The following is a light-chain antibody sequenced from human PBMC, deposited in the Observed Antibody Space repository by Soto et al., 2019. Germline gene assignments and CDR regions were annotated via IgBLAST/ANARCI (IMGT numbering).Light chain of an antibody. CDR2: EVS. CDR3: SAYTSSYIYV. Sequence: QSVPTQPGSVSVSPGQSITNTCTGSGSDGGGYICVCSSQHDPGKAPSLMIDEVSNRPSGVSDRFSDSKSGNTASLTISGLQAEDEADNDCSAYTSSYIYVFGTGTKITGL. V-gene: IGLV2-14*01. J-gene: IGLJ1*01. CDR1: GSDGGGYIC.